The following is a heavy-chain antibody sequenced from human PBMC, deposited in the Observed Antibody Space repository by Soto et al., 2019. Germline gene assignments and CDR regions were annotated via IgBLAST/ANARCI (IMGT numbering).Heavy chain of an antibody. J-gene: IGHJ4*02. CDR3: AVAAGSYYFDC. V-gene: IGHV3-64D*08. D-gene: IGHD6-25*01. Sequence: EVQLVESGGGLVQSGGSLRVSCSASGFTFSSYGIHWVRQAPGKGLEYVSAISNSGGSTNYADSVKGRVTVSRDNSKNTLYLQMSGLRAEDTAVYYCAVAAGSYYFDCWGQGTLVTVSS. CDR1: GFTFSSYG. CDR2: ISNSGGST.